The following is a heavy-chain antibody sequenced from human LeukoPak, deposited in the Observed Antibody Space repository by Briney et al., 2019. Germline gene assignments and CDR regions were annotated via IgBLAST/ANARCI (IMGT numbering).Heavy chain of an antibody. Sequence: ASVKVSCKASGYTFTSYGISWVRQAPGQGLEWMGWINPNSGGTNYTQKFQGRVTMTRDTSISTAYMELSRLRSDDTAVYYCARTIAARIHFDYWGQGTLVTVSS. J-gene: IGHJ4*02. CDR2: INPNSGGT. D-gene: IGHD6-6*01. CDR3: ARTIAARIHFDY. CDR1: GYTFTSYG. V-gene: IGHV1-2*02.